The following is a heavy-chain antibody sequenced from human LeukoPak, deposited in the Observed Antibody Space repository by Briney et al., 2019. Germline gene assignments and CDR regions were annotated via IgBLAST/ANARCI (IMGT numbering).Heavy chain of an antibody. D-gene: IGHD4-11*01. CDR2: IYYTGST. Sequence: PSETLSLTCTVSGGSINSYYWTWIRQSPEKGLEWIGYIYYTGSTNYNPSLKSRVTISVDTSKNQFSLKLSSVTAADTAVYYCARYMTTVGFDYWGQGTLVTVSS. V-gene: IGHV4-59*08. CDR1: GGSINSYY. CDR3: ARYMTTVGFDY. J-gene: IGHJ4*02.